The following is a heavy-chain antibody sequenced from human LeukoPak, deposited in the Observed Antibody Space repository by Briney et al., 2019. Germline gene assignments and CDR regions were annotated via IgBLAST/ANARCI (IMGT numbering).Heavy chain of an antibody. V-gene: IGHV6-1*01. Sequence: SQTLLLTCAISGDSVSSNSVTWNWIKQSPSRGLEWLGRTYYRSTWYNDYAVSVRGRITVNPGTSKNQFSLHLNSVTPEDTAVYYCARRLTQYDCFDPWGQGILVTVSS. CDR2: TYYRSTWYN. J-gene: IGHJ5*02. CDR1: GDSVSSNSVT. CDR3: ARRLTQYDCFDP. D-gene: IGHD2-2*01.